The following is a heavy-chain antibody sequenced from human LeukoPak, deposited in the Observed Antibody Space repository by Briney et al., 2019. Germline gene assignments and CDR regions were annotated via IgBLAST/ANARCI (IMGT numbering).Heavy chain of an antibody. Sequence: GSLRLSCAVSGFTFSSYWMSWVRQAPGKGLEWVANTKQDGSEKYYVDSVKGRFTISRDNAKNSLYLQMNTLRAEDTAVYYCARDRYITRSWGYDFDYWGQGILVTVSS. V-gene: IGHV3-7*01. J-gene: IGHJ4*02. D-gene: IGHD6-13*01. CDR2: TKQDGSEK. CDR3: ARDRYITRSWGYDFDY. CDR1: GFTFSSYW.